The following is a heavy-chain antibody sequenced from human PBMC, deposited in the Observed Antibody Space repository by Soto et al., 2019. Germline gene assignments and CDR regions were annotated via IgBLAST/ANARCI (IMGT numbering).Heavy chain of an antibody. J-gene: IGHJ6*02. Sequence: EVQLEESGGGLFKPGGSLRLSCAASGFPFISYTMNWVRQAPGKGLEWVSSIRSRSTYIYYADSVKGRFTISRDNAKNALYVQMNSLRAEDTAVYYCARDRYSSNCENGYYYYAIDVWGQGTTVTVS. V-gene: IGHV3-21*01. CDR1: GFPFISYT. CDR3: ARDRYSSNCENGYYYYAIDV. D-gene: IGHD6-13*01. CDR2: IRSRSTYI.